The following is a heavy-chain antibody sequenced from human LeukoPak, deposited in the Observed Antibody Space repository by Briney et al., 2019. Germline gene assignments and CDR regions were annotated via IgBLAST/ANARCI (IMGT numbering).Heavy chain of an antibody. J-gene: IGHJ4*02. CDR3: ARGPMIVVDAEHTFDY. V-gene: IGHV3-30*04. CDR2: ISYDGSNK. D-gene: IGHD3-22*01. Sequence: GGSLRLSCAASGFTFSNYAMHWVRQAPGKGLEWMAVISYDGSNKYYVDSVKGRFTVSRDNSKNTLYLQMNSLRAEDTAVYYCARGPMIVVDAEHTFDYWGQGTLVTVSS. CDR1: GFTFSNYA.